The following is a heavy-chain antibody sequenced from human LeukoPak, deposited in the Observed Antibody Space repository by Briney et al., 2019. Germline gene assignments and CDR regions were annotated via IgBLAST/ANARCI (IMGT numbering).Heavy chain of an antibody. CDR1: GFTFDDYA. CDR3: AKALRITIFGVVITNLSPFDY. CDR2: ISWNSGSI. V-gene: IGHV3-9*01. J-gene: IGHJ4*02. Sequence: PGGSLRLSCAASGFTFDDYAMHWVRQAPGKGLEWVSGISWNSGSIGYADSVKGRFTISRDNAKNSLYLQMNSLRAEDTAVYYCAKALRITIFGVVITNLSPFDYWGQGTLVTVSS. D-gene: IGHD3-3*01.